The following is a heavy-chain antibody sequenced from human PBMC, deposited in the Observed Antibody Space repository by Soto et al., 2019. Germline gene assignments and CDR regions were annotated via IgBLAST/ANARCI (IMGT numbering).Heavy chain of an antibody. CDR2: IIANGGT. J-gene: IGHJ4*02. V-gene: IGHV3-23*01. D-gene: IGHD2-15*01. Sequence: GSLRLSFAASGFTFNHYAMSWVGQAPGKGLEWVSIIIANGGTFYADSVKGRFTISRDNSKNTVYLQMSSLRVEDTAIYYCAKDYTVAADPSSVILFDYWGQGALVTVSS. CDR3: AKDYTVAADPSSVILFDY. CDR1: GFTFNHYA.